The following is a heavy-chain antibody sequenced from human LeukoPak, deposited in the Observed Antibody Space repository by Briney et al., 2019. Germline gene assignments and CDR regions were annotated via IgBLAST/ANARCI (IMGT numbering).Heavy chain of an antibody. D-gene: IGHD3-22*01. Sequence: PGGSLRLSCAASGFTFSSYSMNWVRQAPGKGLEWVSGISGSGDNTYYADSVKGRFTISRDNSKNTLYAQVNSLGTEDTAAYYCAKGSYYDSSGSFYFDYWGQGTLVTVSS. CDR1: GFTFSSYS. CDR2: ISGSGDNT. CDR3: AKGSYYDSSGSFYFDY. V-gene: IGHV3-23*01. J-gene: IGHJ4*02.